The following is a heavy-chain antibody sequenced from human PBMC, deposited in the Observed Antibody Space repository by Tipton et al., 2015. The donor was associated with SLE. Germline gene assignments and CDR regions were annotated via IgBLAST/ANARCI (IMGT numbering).Heavy chain of an antibody. CDR3: AREGLVVPNYFDY. Sequence: TLSLTCSVSGDSISDNYWSWIRQPPGKGLEWIGNIYYSGSTYYNPSLKSRVTISVDTSKNQFSLKLSSVTAADTAVYYCAREGLVVPNYFDYWGQGTLVTVSS. CDR1: GDSISDNY. J-gene: IGHJ4*02. V-gene: IGHV4-59*12. D-gene: IGHD2-8*02. CDR2: IYYSGST.